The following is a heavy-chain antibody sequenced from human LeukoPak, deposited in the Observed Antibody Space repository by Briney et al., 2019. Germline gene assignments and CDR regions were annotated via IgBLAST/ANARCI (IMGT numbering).Heavy chain of an antibody. D-gene: IGHD1-26*01. CDR3: ARDGQFAVYSGSYYYFDY. CDR1: GFTFSSYW. CDR2: IKQDGSEK. V-gene: IGHV3-7*03. J-gene: IGHJ4*02. Sequence: PGGSLRLFCAASGFTFSSYWMSWVRQAPGKGLEWVANIKQDGSEKYYVDSVKGRFTISRDNAKNSLYLQMNSLRAEDTALYYCARDGQFAVYSGSYYYFDYWGQGTLVTVSS.